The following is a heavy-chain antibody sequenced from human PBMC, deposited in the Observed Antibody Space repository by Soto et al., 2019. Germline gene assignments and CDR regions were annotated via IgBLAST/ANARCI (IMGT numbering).Heavy chain of an antibody. CDR3: ARDRAHGLDI. CDR1: GYTFTSNG. Sequence: ASVKVSCTASGYTFTSNGISWVRQAPGQGLEWMGWISADTGNTNYVQKVQGRVTMTRDTSTSTVYMELRSLRSEDTAVYFCARDRAHGLDIWGQGTMVTVSS. CDR2: ISADTGNT. J-gene: IGHJ3*02. V-gene: IGHV1-18*01.